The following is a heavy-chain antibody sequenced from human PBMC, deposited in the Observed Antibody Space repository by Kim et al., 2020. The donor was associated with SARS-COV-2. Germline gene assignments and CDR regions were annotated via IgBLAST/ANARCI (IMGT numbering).Heavy chain of an antibody. D-gene: IGHD6-6*01. V-gene: IGHV1-18*01. CDR2: ISAYNGNT. J-gene: IGHJ6*02. CDR3: ARDIPRGQLVDYYYYGMDV. Sequence: ASVKVSCKASGYTFTSYGISWVRQAPGQGLEWMGWISAYNGNTNYAQKLQGRVTMTTDTSTSTAYMELRSLRSDDTAVYYCARDIPRGQLVDYYYYGMDVWGQGTTVTVSS. CDR1: GYTFTSYG.